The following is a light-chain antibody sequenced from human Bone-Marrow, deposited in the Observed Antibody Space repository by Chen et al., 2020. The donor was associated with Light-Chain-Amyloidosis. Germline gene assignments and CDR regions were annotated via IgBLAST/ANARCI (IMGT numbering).Light chain of an antibody. Sequence: SYELTQPPSVSVSPGQTARLTCSGDDLPTKYAYWYQQKPGQAPVLVIHRDTERPSGISERFSGSRSGTTATLTISGGQAEDEADYHCQSAESSGTYEVIFGGGTKLTVL. J-gene: IGLJ2*01. CDR2: RDT. CDR3: QSAESSGTYEVI. CDR1: DLPTKY. V-gene: IGLV3-25*03.